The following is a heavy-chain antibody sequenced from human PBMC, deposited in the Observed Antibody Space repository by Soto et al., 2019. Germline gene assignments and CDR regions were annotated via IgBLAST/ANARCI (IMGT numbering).Heavy chain of an antibody. CDR3: TREGFSSGWYSWFDP. J-gene: IGHJ5*02. Sequence: GGSLRLSCTASGFTFGDYAMSWFRQAPGKGLEWVGFIRSKAYGGTTEYAASVKGRFTISRDDSKSIAYLQMNSLKTEDTAVYYCTREGFSSGWYSWFDPWGQGTLVTVSS. D-gene: IGHD6-19*01. CDR2: IRSKAYGGTT. V-gene: IGHV3-49*03. CDR1: GFTFGDYA.